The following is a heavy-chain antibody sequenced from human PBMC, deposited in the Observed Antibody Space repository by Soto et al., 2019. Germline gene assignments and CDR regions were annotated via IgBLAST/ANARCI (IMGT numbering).Heavy chain of an antibody. J-gene: IGHJ3*02. V-gene: IGHV3-43*01. CDR3: AKDLSTVVRSDAFDI. D-gene: IGHD4-17*01. CDR2: TSWDGGST. Sequence: PGGSLRLSCAASGFTFDDYTMHWVRQAPGKGLEWVSLTSWDGGSTYYADSVKGRLTISRDNSKNSLYLQMNSLRTEDTALYYCAKDLSTVVRSDAFDIWGQGTMVTVSS. CDR1: GFTFDDYT.